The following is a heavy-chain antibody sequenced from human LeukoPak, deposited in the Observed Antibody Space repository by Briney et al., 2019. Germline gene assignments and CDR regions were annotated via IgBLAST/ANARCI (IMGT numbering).Heavy chain of an antibody. Sequence: GGSVTLYCRASGVTFSDYYMSWLRQAQGKGLEWVSYISGSGGTVYYADSVKGRFTISRDNPKNSLYLQMNSLRAEDTAVYYCARGGYCSSGSCYSAEYYLDYWGQGTLVTVSS. D-gene: IGHD2-2*01. CDR1: GVTFSDYY. CDR3: ARGGYCSSGSCYSAEYYLDY. V-gene: IGHV3-11*04. J-gene: IGHJ4*02. CDR2: ISGSGGTV.